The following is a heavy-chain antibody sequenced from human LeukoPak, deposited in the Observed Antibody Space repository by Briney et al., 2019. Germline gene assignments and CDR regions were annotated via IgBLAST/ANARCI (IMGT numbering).Heavy chain of an antibody. CDR2: IYYSGST. Sequence: SETLSLTCAVSGGSITGHYWSWIRQPPGKGLEWIGHIYYSGSTNYNPSLKGRVTISVDTSKIQFSLNLGSVTAADTAVYYCARATWCYYMDVWGKGTTVTVSS. V-gene: IGHV4-59*11. D-gene: IGHD2-8*01. CDR3: ARATWCYYMDV. J-gene: IGHJ6*03. CDR1: GGSITGHY.